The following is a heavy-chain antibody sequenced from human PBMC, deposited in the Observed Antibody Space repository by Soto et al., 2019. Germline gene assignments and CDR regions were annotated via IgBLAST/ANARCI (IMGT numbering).Heavy chain of an antibody. CDR3: AREGSYSAYNFAHGIQLWSFDF. V-gene: IGHV4-4*07. CDR2: IFSSGST. CDR1: GGSINTFY. J-gene: IGHJ4*02. Sequence: SETLSLTCTVSGGSINTFYWSWVRQPAGKGLEWIGRIFSSGSTSFNPSLESRVAMSVDTSKNHFSLNLSSVTAADMAVYYCAREGSYSAYNFAHGIQLWSFDFWGQGALVTVPQ. D-gene: IGHD5-12*01.